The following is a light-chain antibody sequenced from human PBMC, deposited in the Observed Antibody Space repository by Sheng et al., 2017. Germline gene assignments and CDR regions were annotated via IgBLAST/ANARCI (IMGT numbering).Light chain of an antibody. V-gene: IGKV1-NL1*01. CDR1: QGISNS. J-gene: IGKJ5*01. Sequence: DIQMTQSPSSLSASVGDRVTITCRASQGISNSLAWYQQKPGKAPKLLLYAASRLEGGVPSRFSGSGSGTDYTLTIISLQPEDFATYYCQQYYSSPITFGQGTRLEIK. CDR2: AAS. CDR3: QQYYSSPIT.